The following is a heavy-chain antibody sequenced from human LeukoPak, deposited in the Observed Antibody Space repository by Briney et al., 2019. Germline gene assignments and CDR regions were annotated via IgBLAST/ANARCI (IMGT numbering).Heavy chain of an antibody. V-gene: IGHV3-23*01. CDR2: ISGSGDNT. D-gene: IGHD3-22*01. CDR3: AKGSYYDSSGSFYFDC. J-gene: IGHJ4*02. CDR1: GFTFNSCA. Sequence: GGSLRLSCAASGFTFNSCAMSWVRQAPGKGLEWVSGISGSGDNTYYADSVKGRFTISRDNSKNTLYVQVNSLGTEDTAAYYCAKGSYYDSSGSFYFDCWGQGTLVTVSS.